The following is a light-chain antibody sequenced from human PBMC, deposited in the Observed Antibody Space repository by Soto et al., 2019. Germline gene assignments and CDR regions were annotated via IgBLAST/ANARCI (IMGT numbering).Light chain of an antibody. Sequence: DIQLTQSPSFLPASVGDRVTITCRASQGISSYLAWYQQKPGKAPNLLIHTASTLQSGVPSRFSGSGSGTEFTLTISSLQPEDFATYYCQQRNSYPITFGQGTRLEIK. V-gene: IGKV1-9*01. CDR1: QGISSY. J-gene: IGKJ5*01. CDR2: TAS. CDR3: QQRNSYPIT.